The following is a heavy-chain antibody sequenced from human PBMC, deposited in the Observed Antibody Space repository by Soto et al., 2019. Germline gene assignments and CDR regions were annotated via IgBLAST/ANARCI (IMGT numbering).Heavy chain of an antibody. CDR3: ASFYRSVAGTRYYYYGMDV. D-gene: IGHD6-19*01. J-gene: IGHJ6*02. Sequence: SETLSLTCAVYGGSFSGYYWSWIRQPPGKGLEWIGEINHSGSTNYNPSLKSRVTISVDTSKNQFSLKLSSVTAADTAVYYCASFYRSVAGTRYYYYGMDVWGQGTTVTVSS. V-gene: IGHV4-34*01. CDR2: INHSGST. CDR1: GGSFSGYY.